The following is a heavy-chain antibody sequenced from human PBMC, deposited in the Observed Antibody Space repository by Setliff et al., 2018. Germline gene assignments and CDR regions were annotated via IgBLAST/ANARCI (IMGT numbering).Heavy chain of an antibody. CDR2: IYSGGST. J-gene: IGHJ6*03. CDR3: ARATLQYSSSWYEYYYYYMDV. CDR1: GFTVSSNY. D-gene: IGHD6-13*01. V-gene: IGHV3-66*02. Sequence: HPGGSLRLSCAASGFTVSSNYMSWVRQAPGKGLEWVSVIYSGGSTYYADSVKGRFTISRDNSKNTLYLQMNSLRAEDTVVYYCARATLQYSSSWYEYYYYYMDVWGKGTTVTVSS.